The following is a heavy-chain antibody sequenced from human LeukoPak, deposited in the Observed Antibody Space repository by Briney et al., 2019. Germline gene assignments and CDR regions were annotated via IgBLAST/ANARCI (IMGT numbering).Heavy chain of an antibody. CDR1: GFTFSSYG. J-gene: IGHJ4*02. CDR3: AKLWHYYDSSVSY. D-gene: IGHD3-22*01. CDR2: ISYDGSNK. V-gene: IGHV3-30*18. Sequence: GGSLRLSCAASGFTFSSYGMHWVRQAPGKGLEWVAVISYDGSNKYYADSVKGRFTISRDNSKNTLYLQMNSLGAEDTAVYYCAKLWHYYDSSVSYWGQGTLVTVSS.